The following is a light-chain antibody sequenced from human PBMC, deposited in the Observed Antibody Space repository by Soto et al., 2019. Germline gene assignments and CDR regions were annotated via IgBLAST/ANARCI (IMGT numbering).Light chain of an antibody. Sequence: EIVLTQSPAALSLSPGERATLSCRASQSVSNYLAWYQQRPGRAPRLLIYDASHRATGIPARFSGSGSGTDFPLTINSLEPEDFAVYYCQQRGDRPRTFGQGTKLEIK. J-gene: IGKJ2*01. CDR2: DAS. CDR1: QSVSNY. V-gene: IGKV3-11*01. CDR3: QQRGDRPRT.